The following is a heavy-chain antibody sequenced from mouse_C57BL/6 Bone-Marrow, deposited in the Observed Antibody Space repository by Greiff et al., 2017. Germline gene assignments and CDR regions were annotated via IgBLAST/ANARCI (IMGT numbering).Heavy chain of an antibody. V-gene: IGHV1-78*01. CDR2: IYPRNGST. CDR3: AKSGNSYGSSPVAY. J-gene: IGHJ3*01. CDR1: GYTFTDHT. D-gene: IGHD1-1*01. Sequence: QVQLQQSDAELVKPGASVKISCKVSGYTFTDHTIHWMKQRPEQGLEWIGYIYPRNGSTKYNEKFKGKATLTADKSSSTAYMQHNSLTSEDSGVYCYAKSGNSYGSSPVAYWGQGTLVTVSA.